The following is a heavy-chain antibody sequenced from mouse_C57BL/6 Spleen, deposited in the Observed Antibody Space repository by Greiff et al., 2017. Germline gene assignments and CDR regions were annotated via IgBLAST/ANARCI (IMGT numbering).Heavy chain of an antibody. V-gene: IGHV2-2*01. CDR2: IWSGGST. J-gene: IGHJ3*01. D-gene: IGHD1-1*01. CDR1: GFSLTSYG. CDR3: ARGDYYGSSFAY. Sequence: VKLVESGPGLVQPSQSLSITCTVSGFSLTSYGVHWVRQSPGKGLEWLGVIWSGGSTDYNAAFISRLSISKDNSKSQVFFKMNSLQADDTAIYYCARGDYYGSSFAYWGQGTLVTVSA.